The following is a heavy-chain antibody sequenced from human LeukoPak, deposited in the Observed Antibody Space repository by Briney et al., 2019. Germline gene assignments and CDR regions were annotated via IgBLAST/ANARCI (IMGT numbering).Heavy chain of an antibody. Sequence: SETLSLTCAVYGGSFSGYYWSWIRQPPGKGLEWIGEINHSGSTNYNPSLKSRVTISVDTSKNQFSLKLSSVTAADTAVYYCASGAPTVTRYNYWGQGTQVTVSS. CDR1: GGSFSGYY. CDR2: INHSGST. D-gene: IGHD4-17*01. CDR3: ASGAPTVTRYNY. V-gene: IGHV4-34*01. J-gene: IGHJ4*02.